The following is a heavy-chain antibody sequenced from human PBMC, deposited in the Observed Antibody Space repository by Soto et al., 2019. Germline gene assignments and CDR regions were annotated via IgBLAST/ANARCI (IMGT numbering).Heavy chain of an antibody. CDR3: AREWEPDAFDI. V-gene: IGHV3-48*01. CDR2: ISSTSSTI. D-gene: IGHD1-26*01. CDR1: EFTFSDYI. J-gene: IGHJ3*02. Sequence: GGPLRLSCAASEFTFSDYIMNWVRQAPGKGLEWVSYISSTSSTIYYADSVKGRFTISRDNAKNSLYLQMNSLRAEDTAVYYCAREWEPDAFDIWGQGTMVTVSS.